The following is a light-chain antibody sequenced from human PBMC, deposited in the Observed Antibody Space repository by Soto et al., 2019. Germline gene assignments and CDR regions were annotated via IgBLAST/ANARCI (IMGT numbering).Light chain of an antibody. CDR3: QQYNSYSLT. V-gene: IGKV1-5*01. Sequence: DIQMTQSPSTLSASVGDRVTITCRASQSISSWLAWYQQKPGKAPTLLIYDASSLESGVTSRFSGSGSGTEFTLTISSLQPDDFATYYCQQYNSYSLTFGQGTKVEIK. CDR2: DAS. CDR1: QSISSW. J-gene: IGKJ1*01.